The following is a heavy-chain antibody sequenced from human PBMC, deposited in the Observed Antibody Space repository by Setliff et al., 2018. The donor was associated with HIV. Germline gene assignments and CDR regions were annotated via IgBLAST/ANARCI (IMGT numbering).Heavy chain of an antibody. CDR1: GFTFSSYA. Sequence: GGSLRLSCAASGFTFSSYAMHWVRQAPGKGLEWVAFIRDDGHYKYYSEFAKGRFTISRDNSKNILYLQMNSLRAEDTAVYYCAKDFARYSSYYHGMDVWGQGTTVTVSS. J-gene: IGHJ6*02. D-gene: IGHD5-18*01. V-gene: IGHV3-30*02. CDR3: AKDFARYSSYYHGMDV. CDR2: IRDDGHYK.